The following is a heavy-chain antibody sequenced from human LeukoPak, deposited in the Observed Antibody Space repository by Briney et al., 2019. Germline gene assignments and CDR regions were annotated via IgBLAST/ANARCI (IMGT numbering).Heavy chain of an antibody. CDR3: ARGDDGAY. D-gene: IGHD3-16*01. CDR2: ISSGSSPK. V-gene: IGHV3-48*04. CDR1: GFTFDIYG. Sequence: GGSLRLSCAASGFTFDIYGMNWIRQAPGKGLEWVSHISSGSSPKYYADSVRGRFTISRDNAKKSLYLQMNSPRVEDTAVYYCARGDDGAYWGQGPWSPSPQ. J-gene: IGHJ4*02.